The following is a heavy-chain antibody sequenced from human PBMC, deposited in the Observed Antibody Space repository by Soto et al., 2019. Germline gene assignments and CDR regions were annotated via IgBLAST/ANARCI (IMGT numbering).Heavy chain of an antibody. D-gene: IGHD3-16*01. CDR3: ARGPRGYVYYHGMDV. CDR1: GGSISSYY. CDR2: IDTSGAT. J-gene: IGHJ6*02. V-gene: IGHV4-4*07. Sequence: SETLSLTCTVSGGSISSYYCSWIRQAAGKGLEWIGRIDTSGATNYNPSLRSRVTMSVDASKNQFSLNLSSVTAADTAVYFCARGPRGYVYYHGMDVWGQGTTVTVSS.